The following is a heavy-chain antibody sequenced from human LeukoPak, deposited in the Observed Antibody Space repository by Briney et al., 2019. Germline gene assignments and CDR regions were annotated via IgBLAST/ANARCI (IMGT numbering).Heavy chain of an antibody. Sequence: PSETLSLTCTDSGGSIGSYFWSWIRQPPGKGLEWIGYNSGSTKYNPSLKSRVTISVDTSKNQLSLKLSSVTAADTAVYYCARERFLDNWFDPWGKGTLVTVSS. V-gene: IGHV4-59*12. CDR1: GGSIGSYF. J-gene: IGHJ5*02. D-gene: IGHD3-3*01. CDR3: ARERFLDNWFDP. CDR2: NSGST.